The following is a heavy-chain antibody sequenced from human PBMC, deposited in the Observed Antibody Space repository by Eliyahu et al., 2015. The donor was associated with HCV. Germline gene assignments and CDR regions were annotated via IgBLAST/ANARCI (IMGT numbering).Heavy chain of an antibody. CDR2: IKTKSEGETT. CDR3: TSRTVTTXDY. CDR1: GFTFRNVX. D-gene: IGHD4-17*01. V-gene: IGHV3-15*01. Sequence: EVQLXESGGGLVKPGGSLRLSCAASGFTFRNVXMNWVRQAPGKGLEWVGRIKTKSEGETTEYAALVKGRFTISRDDLKDTLYLQLNNLESEDTAVYYCTSRTVTTXDYWGQGTLVXVXS. J-gene: IGHJ4*02.